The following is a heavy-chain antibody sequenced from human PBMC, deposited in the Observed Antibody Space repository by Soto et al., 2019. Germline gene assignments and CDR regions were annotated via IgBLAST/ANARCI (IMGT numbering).Heavy chain of an antibody. J-gene: IGHJ6*03. D-gene: IGHD3-16*01. CDR2: IYRSGST. V-gene: IGHV4-4*09. Sequence: SETLSLTCTVSGDSVRNQYWSWIRRPPGRGLEWIGYIYRSGSTKYNPSLKSRLTISVDTSKNQFSLKLSSVTAADTAVYYCARTLDYGHMDVWGKGTTVTSP. CDR1: GDSVRNQY. CDR3: ARTLDYGHMDV.